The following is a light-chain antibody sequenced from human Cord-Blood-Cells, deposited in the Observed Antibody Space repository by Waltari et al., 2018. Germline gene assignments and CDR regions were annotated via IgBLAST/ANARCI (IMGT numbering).Light chain of an antibody. CDR1: QSLVHSDGNTY. Sequence: DVVMTQSPLSLPVTLGQPALISCRSSQSLVHSDGNTYLNWFQQRPGQSPRRLIYKVFNRDSGVPDRFSGSGSGTDFTLKISRVEAEDVGVYYCMQGTHWPPTFGQGTKVEIK. J-gene: IGKJ1*01. CDR2: KVF. CDR3: MQGTHWPPT. V-gene: IGKV2-30*02.